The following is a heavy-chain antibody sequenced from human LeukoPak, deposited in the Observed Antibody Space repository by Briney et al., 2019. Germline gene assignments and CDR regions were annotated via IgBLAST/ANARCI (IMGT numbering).Heavy chain of an antibody. Sequence: GGSLRLSCAASGFTVSSNYMSWVRQAPGKGLKWVSVIYSGGSTYYADSVKGRFTISRDNSKNTLYLQMNSLRAEDTAVYYCARERRQEWELLDYFDYWGQGTLVTVSS. J-gene: IGHJ4*02. V-gene: IGHV3-53*01. CDR1: GFTVSSNY. D-gene: IGHD1-26*01. CDR2: IYSGGST. CDR3: ARERRQEWELLDYFDY.